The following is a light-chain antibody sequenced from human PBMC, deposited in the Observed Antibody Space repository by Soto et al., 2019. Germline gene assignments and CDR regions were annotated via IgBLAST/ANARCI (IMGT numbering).Light chain of an antibody. CDR2: EDN. Sequence: QSALTQPASVSGSPGQSIPISCTGTSSDVGSYNLVSWYQQHPGKAPKLMIYEDNKRPSGVSNRFSVSKSGYTASLTISGLQAEDEADYYCCSYARTSTYVFGSGTKLTVL. CDR3: CSYARTSTYV. J-gene: IGLJ1*01. V-gene: IGLV2-23*01. CDR1: SSDVGSYNL.